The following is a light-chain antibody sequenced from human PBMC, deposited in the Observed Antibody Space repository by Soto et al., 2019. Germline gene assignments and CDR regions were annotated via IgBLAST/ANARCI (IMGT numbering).Light chain of an antibody. V-gene: IGKV3-20*01. CDR3: HQYDSSPLT. CDR1: QSMSTNY. CDR2: GAS. Sequence: EIVLAQSPDPLSLSPGERATLSCRTSQSMSTNYLAWYQQKSGQPPMLLIYGASIRATGIPDRFSGSGSGTDFTLTISRLEPEDFAVYYCHQYDSSPLTFGGGAKVEIK. J-gene: IGKJ4*01.